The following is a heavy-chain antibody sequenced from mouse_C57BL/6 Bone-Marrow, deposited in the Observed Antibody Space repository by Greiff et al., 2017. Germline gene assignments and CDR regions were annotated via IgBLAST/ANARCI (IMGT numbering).Heavy chain of an antibody. J-gene: IGHJ1*03. D-gene: IGHD1-1*01. Sequence: VQLQQPGAELVMPGASVKLSCKASGYTFTSYWMHWVKQRPGQGLEWIGEIDPSDSYTNYNQKFKGKFTLTVDKSSSTAYMQLSSLTSEDSAVYYCARLIYYYGSKYFDVWGTGTTGTVSS. V-gene: IGHV1-69*01. CDR3: ARLIYYYGSKYFDV. CDR1: GYTFTSYW. CDR2: IDPSDSYT.